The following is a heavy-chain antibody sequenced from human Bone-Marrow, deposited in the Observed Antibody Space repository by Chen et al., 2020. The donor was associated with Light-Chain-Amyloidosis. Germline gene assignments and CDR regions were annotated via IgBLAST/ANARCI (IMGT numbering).Heavy chain of an antibody. CDR2: ISPDNSDA. CDR1: GYTFPNYW. V-gene: IGHV5-51*01. J-gene: IGHJ4*02. Sequence: EVQLEQSGPEVTKPGESLKISCKGPGYTFPNYWIGWVRQMPGKGLEWMGVISPDNSDARYSPSFEGQVTISADKSITTAYLQWRSLKASDTAMYYCARRRDGYNFDYWGQGTLVTVSS. D-gene: IGHD5-12*01. CDR3: ARRRDGYNFDY.